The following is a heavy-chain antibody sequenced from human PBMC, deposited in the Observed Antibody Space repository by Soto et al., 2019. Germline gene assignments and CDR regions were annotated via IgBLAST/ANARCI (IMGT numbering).Heavy chain of an antibody. D-gene: IGHD2-15*01. CDR3: ARAFVAATTPSTQPDAFDI. J-gene: IGHJ3*02. V-gene: IGHV3-13*01. CDR2: IGTAGDT. Sequence: PGGSLRLSCAASGFTFSSYDMHWVRQATGKGLEWVSAIGTAGDTYYPGSVKGRFTISRENAKNSLYLQMNSLRAEDTAVYYCARAFVAATTPSTQPDAFDIWGQGTMVTVSS. CDR1: GFTFSSYD.